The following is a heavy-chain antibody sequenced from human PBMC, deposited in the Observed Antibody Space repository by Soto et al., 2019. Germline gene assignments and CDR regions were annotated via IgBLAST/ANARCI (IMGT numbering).Heavy chain of an antibody. Sequence: QVQLVQSGAEVKKPGASVKVSCKASGYTFTSYYMHWVRQAPGQGLEWMGIINPSGGSTSYAQKFQGRVTMTRDTSTSTVYMELSRLRSEDTAVYYCARDGNYGSGSYGYWFWDAFDIWGQGTMVTVSS. CDR1: GYTFTSYY. J-gene: IGHJ3*02. CDR2: INPSGGST. CDR3: ARDGNYGSGSYGYWFWDAFDI. V-gene: IGHV1-46*01. D-gene: IGHD3-10*01.